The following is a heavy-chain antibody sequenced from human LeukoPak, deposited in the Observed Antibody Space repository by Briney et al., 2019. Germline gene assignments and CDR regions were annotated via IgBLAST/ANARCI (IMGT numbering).Heavy chain of an antibody. J-gene: IGHJ3*02. CDR3: ARAGLWDYYDSSGYHNGAFDI. CDR2: INPHSGGT. D-gene: IGHD3-22*01. V-gene: IGHV1-2*02. CDR1: GYTFTDYY. Sequence: ASVKVSCKASGYTFTDYYMHWVRQAPGQGLEWMGRINPHSGGTNYAQKFQGRVTMTRDTSISTAYMELSSLRSDDTAVYYCARAGLWDYYDSSGYHNGAFDIWGQGTMVTVSS.